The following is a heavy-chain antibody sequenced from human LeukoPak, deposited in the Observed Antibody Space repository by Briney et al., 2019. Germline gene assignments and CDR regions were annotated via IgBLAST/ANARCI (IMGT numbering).Heavy chain of an antibody. Sequence: GGSLRLSCAASGFTFDDYTMHWVRQAPGKGLEWVSLISWDGGSTYYADSVKGRFTISRDNSKNSLYLQMNSLRTEDTALYYCAKDKRRVVAAVPVTGPFDYWGQGTLVTVSS. D-gene: IGHD2-2*01. CDR3: AKDKRRVVAAVPVTGPFDY. CDR2: ISWDGGST. CDR1: GFTFDDYT. V-gene: IGHV3-43*01. J-gene: IGHJ4*02.